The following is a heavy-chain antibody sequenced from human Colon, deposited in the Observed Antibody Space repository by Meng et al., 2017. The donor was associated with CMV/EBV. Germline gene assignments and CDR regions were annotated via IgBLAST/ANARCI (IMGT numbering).Heavy chain of an antibody. V-gene: IGHV1-69*04. CDR2: IIPILGIA. Sequence: SCKATGGTYSNYTIRWVRQAPGQELEWMGRIIPILGIANYAQKFQGRVTITADKSTSTAYMELSSLRSEDAAVYYCARERYGPQDYWGQGTLVTVSS. J-gene: IGHJ4*02. CDR1: GGTYSNYT. D-gene: IGHD1-14*01. CDR3: ARERYGPQDY.